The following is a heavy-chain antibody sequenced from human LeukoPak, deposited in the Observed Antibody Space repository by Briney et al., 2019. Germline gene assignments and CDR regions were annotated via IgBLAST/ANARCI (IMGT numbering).Heavy chain of an antibody. J-gene: IGHJ4*02. CDR3: ARDFSSGWTFDY. CDR2: IKQDASEK. CDR1: GFTFSSYW. D-gene: IGHD6-19*01. Sequence: PGGSLRLSCAASGFTFSSYWMSWVRQAPGKGLEWVANIKQDASEKYYVDSVKGRFTISRDNAKNSLYLQMNSLRTEDTAAYYCARDFSSGWTFDYSGQGNLVTVSS. V-gene: IGHV3-7*01.